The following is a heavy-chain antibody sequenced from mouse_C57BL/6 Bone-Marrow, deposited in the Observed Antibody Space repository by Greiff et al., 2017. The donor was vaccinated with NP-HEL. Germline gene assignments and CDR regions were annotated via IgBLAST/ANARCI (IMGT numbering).Heavy chain of an antibody. Sequence: VQLKESGAELVRPGASVKLSCTASGFNIKDDYMHWVKQRPEQGLEWIGWIDPENGDTEYASKFQGKATITADTSSNTAYLQLSSLTSEDTAVYYCTTGINYGSSYDAMDYWGQGTSVTVSS. J-gene: IGHJ4*01. CDR1: GFNIKDDY. D-gene: IGHD1-1*01. CDR2: IDPENGDT. CDR3: TTGINYGSSYDAMDY. V-gene: IGHV14-4*01.